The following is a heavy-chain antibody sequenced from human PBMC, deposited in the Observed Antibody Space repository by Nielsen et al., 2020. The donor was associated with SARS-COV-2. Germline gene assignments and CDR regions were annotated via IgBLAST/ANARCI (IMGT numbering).Heavy chain of an antibody. CDR3: ARARRFGELTSYGMDV. Sequence: RQAPGKGLEWIGEINHSGSTNYNPSLKSRVTISVDTSKNQFSLKLSSVTAADTAVYYCARARRFGELTSYGMDVWGQGTTVTVSS. CDR2: INHSGST. V-gene: IGHV4-34*01. J-gene: IGHJ6*02. D-gene: IGHD3-10*01.